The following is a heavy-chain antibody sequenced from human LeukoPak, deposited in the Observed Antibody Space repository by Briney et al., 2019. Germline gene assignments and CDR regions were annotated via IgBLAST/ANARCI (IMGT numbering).Heavy chain of an antibody. V-gene: IGHV4-4*07. Sequence: PSETLSLTCTVSGGSTTNSYWSWIRHSAGTGMEWIGRIHATGSTNYNPSLTSRVSMSLDMPTNQFSLTLSAVTVADTATYYCARIFDRDVWGQGTLVTV. D-gene: IGHD3-9*01. CDR1: GGSTTNSY. CDR2: IHATGST. CDR3: ARIFDRDV. J-gene: IGHJ3*01.